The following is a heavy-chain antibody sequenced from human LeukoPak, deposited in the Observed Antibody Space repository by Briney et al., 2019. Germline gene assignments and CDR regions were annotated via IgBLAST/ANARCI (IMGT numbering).Heavy chain of an antibody. CDR2: ISGSGGST. Sequence: GGSLRLSCAASGFTFSSYAMSWVRQAPGKGLECVSAISGSGGSTYYADSVKGRFTISRDNAKNSLYLQMNSLRAENTAVYYCARDNYDFWSGYYTEGDSFDYWGQGTLVTVSS. CDR1: GFTFSSYA. J-gene: IGHJ4*02. V-gene: IGHV3-23*01. CDR3: ARDNYDFWSGYYTEGDSFDY. D-gene: IGHD3-3*01.